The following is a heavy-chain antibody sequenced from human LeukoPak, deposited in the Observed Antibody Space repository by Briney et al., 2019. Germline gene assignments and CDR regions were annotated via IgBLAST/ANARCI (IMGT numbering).Heavy chain of an antibody. CDR1: GYTLTELS. V-gene: IGHV1-24*01. Sequence: ASVKVSCKVSGYTLTELSMHWVRQAPGKGLEWMGGFDPEDGETIYAQKFQGRVTMTEDTFTDTAYMELSSLRSEDTAVYYCATVSRLDWYGYNWFDPWGQGTLVTVSS. CDR2: FDPEDGET. D-gene: IGHD3-9*01. J-gene: IGHJ5*02. CDR3: ATVSRLDWYGYNWFDP.